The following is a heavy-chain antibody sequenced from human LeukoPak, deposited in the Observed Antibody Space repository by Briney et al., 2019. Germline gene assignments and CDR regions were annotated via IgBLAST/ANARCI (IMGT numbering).Heavy chain of an antibody. Sequence: PGGSLRLSCAASGFTFSSYAMHWVRQAPGKGLEWVAVISYDGSNKYYADSVKGRFTISRDNSKNTLYLQMNSLRAEDTAVYYCARVYDSSEGHWGQGTLVTVSS. J-gene: IGHJ4*02. V-gene: IGHV3-30-3*01. D-gene: IGHD3-22*01. CDR1: GFTFSSYA. CDR2: ISYDGSNK. CDR3: ARVYDSSEGH.